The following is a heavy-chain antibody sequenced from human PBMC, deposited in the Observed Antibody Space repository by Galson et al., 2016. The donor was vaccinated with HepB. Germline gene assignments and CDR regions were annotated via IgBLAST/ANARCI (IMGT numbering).Heavy chain of an antibody. CDR3: ERYSYSWAPFDY. D-gene: IGHD6-13*01. V-gene: IGHV3-23*01. CDR2: ISGSGANT. Sequence: SLRLSCAASGFTFSSYAMTWVRQAPGKGLEWVSGISGSGANTYYANAVKGRFTISRDNSNNTLYLQVNSLRAEDTALYFCERYSYSWAPFDYWGQGSLGTVSS. CDR1: GFTFSSYA. J-gene: IGHJ4*02.